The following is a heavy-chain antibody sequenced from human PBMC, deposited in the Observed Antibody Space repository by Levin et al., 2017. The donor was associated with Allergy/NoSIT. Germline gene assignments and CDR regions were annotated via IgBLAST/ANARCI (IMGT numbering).Heavy chain of an antibody. CDR1: GFPFSAYW. CDR3: ARQSGGYPAD. CDR2: ITSGGSDT. V-gene: IGHV3-74*03. J-gene: IGHJ4*02. D-gene: IGHD1-26*01. Sequence: GGSLRLSCAASGFPFSAYWMHWVRQVPGKGLVWVSRITSGGSDTKYADSVKGRFIISRDDAKNTPYLQMNSLKAEETAVYYCARQSGGYPADWGQGTLVTVSS.